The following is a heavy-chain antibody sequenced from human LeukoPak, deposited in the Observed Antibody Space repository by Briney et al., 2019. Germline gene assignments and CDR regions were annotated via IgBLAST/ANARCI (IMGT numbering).Heavy chain of an antibody. CDR3: AKGPYAGTFSGFDY. V-gene: IGHV3-48*01. CDR2: ISSTSSTI. D-gene: IGHD6-13*01. CDR1: GFTFSKYS. Sequence: GGSLRLSCAASGFTFSKYSMNWVRQAPGKGLEWISYISSTSSTIYYADSVRGRFTISRDNAKSSLSLQMNSLRAEDTAVYYCAKGPYAGTFSGFDYWGQGTLVTVSS. J-gene: IGHJ4*02.